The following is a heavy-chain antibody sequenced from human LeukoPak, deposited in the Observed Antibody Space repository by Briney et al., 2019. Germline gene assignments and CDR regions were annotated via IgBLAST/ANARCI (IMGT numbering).Heavy chain of an antibody. CDR2: IYYSGST. Sequence: SETLSLIRTVSGGALTNYYWSWIRQPPGKGLEWIGYIYYSGSTNYNPSLKSRVTISVDTSKNQFSLKLSSVTAADTAVYYCARKKFIAAGGFDPWGQGTLVTVPS. D-gene: IGHD6-6*01. CDR3: ARKKFIAAGGFDP. J-gene: IGHJ5*02. V-gene: IGHV4-59*01. CDR1: GGALTNYY.